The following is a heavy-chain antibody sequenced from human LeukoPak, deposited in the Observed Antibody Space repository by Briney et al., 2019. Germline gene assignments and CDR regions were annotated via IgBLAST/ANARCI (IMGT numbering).Heavy chain of an antibody. CDR3: ARESSGWYFDE. J-gene: IGHJ4*01. D-gene: IGHD6-19*01. Sequence: GGSLRLSCAASGFTYSSHRMRWVGEAPGGGGEWVANIKQEGSEKYYVDYVKGRFTSSRVKAKNLLYLQINSLRAHDTVVQCFARESSGWYFDEWGEGTLVTVYS. V-gene: IGHV3-7*01. CDR1: GFTYSSHR. CDR2: IKQEGSEK.